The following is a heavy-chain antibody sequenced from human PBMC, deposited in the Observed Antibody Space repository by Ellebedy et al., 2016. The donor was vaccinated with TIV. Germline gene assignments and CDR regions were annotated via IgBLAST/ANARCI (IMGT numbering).Heavy chain of an antibody. J-gene: IGHJ5*02. D-gene: IGHD2-15*01. CDR3: ARFDRYCSGGGGFSGWFDP. CDR2: FYPGDSDS. V-gene: IGHV5-51*01. CDR1: GYNFTNYW. Sequence: GESLKISCQTSGYNFTNYWIGWVRQMPGKGLEWMGIFYPGDSDSKYSPSFQGQVTISADRSISTAYLQWSSLKASETAIYYCARFDRYCSGGGGFSGWFDPWGQGTLVTVSS.